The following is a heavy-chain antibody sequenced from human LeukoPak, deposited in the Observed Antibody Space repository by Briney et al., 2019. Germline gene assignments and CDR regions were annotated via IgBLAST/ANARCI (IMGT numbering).Heavy chain of an antibody. CDR3: ARVIGSSGYYYYFDY. CDR2: VYTSGST. D-gene: IGHD3-22*01. Sequence: KPSETLSLTCTVSGGSISSGSYSWSWIRQPAGKGLEWIGRVYTSGSTNYNPSLKSRVTISVDTSKNQFSPKLSSVTAADTAVYYCARVIGSSGYYYYFDYWGQGTLVTVSS. CDR1: GGSISSGSYS. J-gene: IGHJ4*02. V-gene: IGHV4-61*02.